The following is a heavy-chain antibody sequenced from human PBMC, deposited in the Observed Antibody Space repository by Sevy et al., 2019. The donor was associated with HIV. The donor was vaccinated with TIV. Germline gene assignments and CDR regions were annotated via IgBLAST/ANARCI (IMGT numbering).Heavy chain of an antibody. D-gene: IGHD6-13*01. V-gene: IGHV4-59*01. CDR3: VRSIAATDADYYYYYYMDV. Sequence: SETLSLTCTVSVGSISSYYWSWIRQPPGKGLEWIGYIYYSGSTKYNPSLKSRVTISVDTSKNQFSLKLSSVTAADTAVYYCVRSIAATDADYYYYYYMDVWGKGTTVTVSS. J-gene: IGHJ6*03. CDR1: VGSISSYY. CDR2: IYYSGST.